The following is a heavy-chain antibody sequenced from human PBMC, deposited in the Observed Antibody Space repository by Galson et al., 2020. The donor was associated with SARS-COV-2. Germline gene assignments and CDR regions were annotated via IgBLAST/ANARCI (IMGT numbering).Heavy chain of an antibody. D-gene: IGHD3-16*01. CDR3: AKDIENFAGEGMDV. CDR2: ISWNSGRI. V-gene: IGHV3-9*01. J-gene: IGHJ6*02. Sequence: SLKISCVASAFTFGDYAMHWVRQAPGKGLEWVSGISWNSGRIAYADSVKGRFTISRDNAKNSLYLQMNSLRAEDTALYYCAKDIENFAGEGMDVWGQGTTVTVSS. CDR1: AFTFGDYA.